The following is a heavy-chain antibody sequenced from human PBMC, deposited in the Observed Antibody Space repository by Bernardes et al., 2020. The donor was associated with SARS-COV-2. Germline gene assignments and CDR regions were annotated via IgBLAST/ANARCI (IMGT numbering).Heavy chain of an antibody. J-gene: IGHJ6*02. CDR3: AKALELPLGGYYYGMDV. V-gene: IGHV3-23*01. D-gene: IGHD1-1*01. CDR1: GFTFNRYT. Sequence: GGSLRLSCAASGFTFNRYTMSWVRQAPGKGLEWVSGMSDIGVSSDYADSVKGRFTISRDNSRYMLYLQMNSLRAEDTAVYYCAKALELPLGGYYYGMDVWGQGTTVTVSS. CDR2: MSDIGVSS.